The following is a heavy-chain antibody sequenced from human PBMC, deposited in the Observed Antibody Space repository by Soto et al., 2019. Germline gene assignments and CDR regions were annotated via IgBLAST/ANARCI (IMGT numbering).Heavy chain of an antibody. CDR2: IKQDGSEK. CDR1: GFTFSTYW. Sequence: GGSLRLSSTASGFTFSTYWMTWVRQAPGKGLEWVANIKQDGSEKNYLESVKGRFTISRDNAENSLYLQMNSLRAEDTAVYYCAGGTGGATRGFDPWGQGTLVTGSS. J-gene: IGHJ5*02. V-gene: IGHV3-7*05. CDR3: AGGTGGATRGFDP. D-gene: IGHD1-26*01.